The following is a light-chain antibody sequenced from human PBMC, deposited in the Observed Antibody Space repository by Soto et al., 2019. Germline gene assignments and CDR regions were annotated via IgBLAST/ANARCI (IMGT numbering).Light chain of an antibody. CDR2: DVT. CDR1: DNDVGGYNY. J-gene: IGLJ1*01. Sequence: QSVLTQPASVSGSPGQSITISCTGTDNDVGGYNYVSWYQQYPDKAPKLIIYDVTNRPSGVSMRFSGSKSGNTASLTISGLRPEDEADYYCSSYTSIATYVFGSGTKATVL. V-gene: IGLV2-14*01. CDR3: SSYTSIATYV.